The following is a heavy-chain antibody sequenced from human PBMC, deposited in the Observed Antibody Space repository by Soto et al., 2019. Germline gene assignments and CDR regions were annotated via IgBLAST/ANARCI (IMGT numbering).Heavy chain of an antibody. CDR3: ARDYYDFWSGYPAGYFDL. V-gene: IGHV1-18*01. J-gene: IGHJ2*01. CDR2: ISAYNGNT. CDR1: GYTFTSYG. Sequence: QVQLVQSGAEVKKPGASVKVSCKASGYTFTSYGISWVRQAPGQGLEWMGWISAYNGNTNYAQKLQGRVTMTTDTCTSTAYMELRSLRSDDTAVYYCARDYYDFWSGYPAGYFDLWGRGTLVTVSS. D-gene: IGHD3-3*01.